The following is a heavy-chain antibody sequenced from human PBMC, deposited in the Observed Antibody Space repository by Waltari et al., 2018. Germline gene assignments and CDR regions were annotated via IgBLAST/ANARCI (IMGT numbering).Heavy chain of an antibody. CDR2: LIPIFGTP. V-gene: IGHV1-69*12. J-gene: IGHJ5*01. D-gene: IGHD1-1*01. CDR3: SRRQIGGPLDP. Sequence: QVHLVQSGAEVKKPGSSVKVSCKASGDTFGRFAIAWVRQAPGQGLEWMGGLIPIFGTPKYAQEFQGRLTITADESANTVYMELGSLRPDDTAVYFCSRRQIGGPLDPWGQGTLVTVSS. CDR1: GDTFGRFA.